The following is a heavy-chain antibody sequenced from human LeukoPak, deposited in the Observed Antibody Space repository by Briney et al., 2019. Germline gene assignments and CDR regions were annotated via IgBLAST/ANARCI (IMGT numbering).Heavy chain of an antibody. CDR1: GGIFSSYA. Sequence: SVKVSCKASGGIFSSYAISWVRQAPGQGLEWMGGIIPIFGTANYAQKFQGRVTITTDESTSTAYMELSSLRSEDTAVYYCARDGAPRRYFDLWGRGTLVTVSS. CDR3: ARDGAPRRYFDL. CDR2: IIPIFGTA. V-gene: IGHV1-69*05. J-gene: IGHJ2*01. D-gene: IGHD1-26*01.